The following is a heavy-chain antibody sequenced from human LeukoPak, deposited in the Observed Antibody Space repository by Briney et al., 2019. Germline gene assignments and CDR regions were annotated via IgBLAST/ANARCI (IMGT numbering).Heavy chain of an antibody. Sequence: SETLSLTCAVSGGSISSGGYSWSWVRQPPGKGLEWIGYIYHSGSTYYNPSLKSRVTISVDRSKNQFSLKLSSVTAADTAVYYCARDLWFGELWFDPWGQGTLVTVSS. J-gene: IGHJ5*02. CDR3: ARDLWFGELWFDP. CDR1: GGSISSGGYS. D-gene: IGHD3-10*01. CDR2: IYHSGST. V-gene: IGHV4-30-2*01.